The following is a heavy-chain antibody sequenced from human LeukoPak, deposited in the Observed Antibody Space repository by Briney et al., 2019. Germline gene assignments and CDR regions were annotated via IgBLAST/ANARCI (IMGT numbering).Heavy chain of an antibody. V-gene: IGHV4-34*01. CDR1: GGSFSGYY. D-gene: IGHD3-3*01. CDR2: INHSGST. J-gene: IGHJ4*02. CDR3: ARGRRYDFWSGYSGVPFDY. Sequence: SETLSLTCAVYGGSFSGYYWSWIRPPPGKGLEWVGEINHSGSTNYNPSLKSRVTISVDTSKNQFSLKLSSVTAADTAVYYCARGRRYDFWSGYSGVPFDYWGQGTLVTVSS.